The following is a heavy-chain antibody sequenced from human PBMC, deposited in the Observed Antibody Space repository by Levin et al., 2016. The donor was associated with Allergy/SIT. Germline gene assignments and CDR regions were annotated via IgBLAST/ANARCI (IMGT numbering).Heavy chain of an antibody. CDR3: ARASSSSSNYYYYGMDV. V-gene: IGHV3-7*01. CDR2: IKQDGNEK. D-gene: IGHD6-6*01. J-gene: IGHJ6*02. Sequence: VRQAPGKGLEWVANIKQDGNEKYHVDSVKGRFTISRDNANNSLYLQMNSLRGDDTAVYYCARASSSSSNYYYYGMDVWGQGTTVTVSS.